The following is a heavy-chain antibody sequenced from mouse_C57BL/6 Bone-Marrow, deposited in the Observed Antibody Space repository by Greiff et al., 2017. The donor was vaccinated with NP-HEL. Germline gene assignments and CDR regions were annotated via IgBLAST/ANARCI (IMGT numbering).Heavy chain of an antibody. V-gene: IGHV1-19*01. Sequence: EVQLQQSGPVLVKPGASVKMSCKASGYTFTDYYMNWVKQSHGKSLEWIGVINPYNGGTSYNQKFKGKATLTVDKSSSTAYMELNSLTSEDSAVYYCARRGVYDYDAYYAMDYWGQGTSVTVSS. CDR2: INPYNGGT. D-gene: IGHD2-4*01. CDR3: ARRGVYDYDAYYAMDY. CDR1: GYTFTDYY. J-gene: IGHJ4*01.